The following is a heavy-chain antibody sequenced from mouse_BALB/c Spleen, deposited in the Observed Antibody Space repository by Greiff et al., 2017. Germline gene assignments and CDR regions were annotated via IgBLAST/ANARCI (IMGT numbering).Heavy chain of an antibody. CDR1: GFTFSDYY. CDR2: ISDGGSYT. CDR3: ARGSVRYYYGSGAY. J-gene: IGHJ3*01. D-gene: IGHD1-1*01. V-gene: IGHV5-4*02. Sequence: EVQRVESGGGLVKPGGSLKLSCAASGFTFSDYYMYWVRQTPEKRLEWVATISDGGSYTYYPDSVKGRFTISRDNAKNNLYLQMSSLKSEDTAMYYCARGSVRYYYGSGAYWGQGTLVTVSA.